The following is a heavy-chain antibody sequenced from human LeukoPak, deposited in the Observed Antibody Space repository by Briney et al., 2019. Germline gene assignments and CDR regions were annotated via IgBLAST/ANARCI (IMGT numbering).Heavy chain of an antibody. D-gene: IGHD3-22*01. Sequence: PSETLSLTCAVYGGSFSGYYWSWIRQPPGKGLEWIGEINHSGSTNYNPSLKSRVTISVDTSKNQFSLKLSSVTAADTAVYYCARGRAGYYYDSSGYFEYYFDYWGQGTLVTVSS. CDR1: GGSFSGYY. CDR3: ARGRAGYYYDSSGYFEYYFDY. J-gene: IGHJ4*02. CDR2: INHSGST. V-gene: IGHV4-34*01.